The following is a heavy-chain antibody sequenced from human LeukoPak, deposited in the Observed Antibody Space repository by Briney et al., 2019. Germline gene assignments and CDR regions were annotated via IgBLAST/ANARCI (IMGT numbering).Heavy chain of an antibody. CDR1: GYTFTGYY. CDR2: INPSGGST. J-gene: IGHJ6*03. D-gene: IGHD6-6*01. CDR3: ARGKYTARRYPGYYYYYMDV. Sequence: ASVKVSCKASGYTFTGYYMHWVRQAPGQGLEWMGIINPSGGSTSYAQKFQGRVTMTRDMSTSTVYMELSSLRSEDTAVYYCARGKYTARRYPGYYYYYMDVWGKGTTVTVSS. V-gene: IGHV1-46*01.